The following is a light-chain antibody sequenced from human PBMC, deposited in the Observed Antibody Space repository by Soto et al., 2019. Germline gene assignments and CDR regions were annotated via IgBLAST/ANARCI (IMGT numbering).Light chain of an antibody. CDR2: GAS. Sequence: EIVWTQSPGTLSVSPGERATLSCRASQSVSSSYLAWYQQKPGQAPRLLIYGASSRATGIPDRFSGSGSGTDFTLTISRLEPEDFAVYYCQQYGSSPRTFGQGTKV. CDR1: QSVSSSY. V-gene: IGKV3-20*01. J-gene: IGKJ1*01. CDR3: QQYGSSPRT.